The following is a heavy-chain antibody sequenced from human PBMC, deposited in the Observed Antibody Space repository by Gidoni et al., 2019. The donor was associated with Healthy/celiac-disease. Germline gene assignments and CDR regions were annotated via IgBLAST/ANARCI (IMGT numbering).Heavy chain of an antibody. Sequence: QVQLVESGGVVVQPGRSLRLSCAASGFTCSSYGMHWVRQDRGKGVEWVAVIWYDGSNKYYADSGKGRFTISRDNSKNTLYLQMNSLRAEDTAVYYCARGPYGGGYNSVDYWGQGTLVTVSS. D-gene: IGHD5-12*01. CDR3: ARGPYGGGYNSVDY. J-gene: IGHJ4*02. CDR2: IWYDGSNK. V-gene: IGHV3-33*01. CDR1: GFTCSSYG.